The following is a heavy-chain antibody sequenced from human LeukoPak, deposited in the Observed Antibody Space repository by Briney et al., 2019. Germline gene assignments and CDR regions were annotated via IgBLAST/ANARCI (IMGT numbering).Heavy chain of an antibody. CDR1: GFIFSSYA. V-gene: IGHV3-23*01. D-gene: IGHD5-12*01. CDR2: ISASGGTT. Sequence: GSLRLSCLASGFIFSSYAMSWVRQAPVKGLEWVAGISASGGTTYYADSVKGRFTISRDNSKNTLYLQMNSLRAEDTAVYYCAKSRASGTGSYFDYWGQGTLVTVSS. CDR3: AKSRASGTGSYFDY. J-gene: IGHJ4*02.